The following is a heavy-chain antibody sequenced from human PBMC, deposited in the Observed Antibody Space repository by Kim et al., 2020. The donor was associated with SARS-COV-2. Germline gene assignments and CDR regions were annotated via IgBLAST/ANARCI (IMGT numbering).Heavy chain of an antibody. CDR2: VSNSGGTT. CDR1: GFTFSSYA. J-gene: IGHJ4*02. Sequence: GGSLRLSCVVSGFTFSSYAMSWVRQAPGKGLEWVSTVSNSGGTTDYADSVKGRFTISRDNSKNTLYLQMNSLRDEDTAVYYCAKGRGVAATDTRVGLDYWGQGPWSPSP. D-gene: IGHD6-13*01. V-gene: IGHV3-23*01. CDR3: AKGRGVAATDTRVGLDY.